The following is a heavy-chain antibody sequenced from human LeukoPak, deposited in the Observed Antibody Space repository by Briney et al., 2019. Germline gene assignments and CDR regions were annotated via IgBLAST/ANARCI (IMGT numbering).Heavy chain of an antibody. Sequence: GASVKVSCKTSGYTFSAFYIHWVRQAPGQGPEWMGWINPDSGGSEYGQKFQGRVTFTSDTSSTTVYMEVRSLKSDDTAVYYCAGDMTGGIWARATSFDHWGQGTLVTVSS. V-gene: IGHV1-2*02. CDR2: INPDSGGS. J-gene: IGHJ4*02. D-gene: IGHD1-14*01. CDR3: AGDMTGGIWARATSFDH. CDR1: GYTFSAFY.